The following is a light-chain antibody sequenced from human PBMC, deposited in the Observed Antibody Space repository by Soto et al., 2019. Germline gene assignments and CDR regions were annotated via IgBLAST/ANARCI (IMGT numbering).Light chain of an antibody. CDR3: QQYNSYRYT. CDR2: DVS. J-gene: IGKJ2*01. V-gene: IGKV1-5*01. Sequence: DIQMTQSPSTLSASVGDRVTITCRASQIISSWLAWYQQKPGKAPKLLIYDVSSLESGVPSRFSGSGSGTEFTLTISSLQPDDFATYYCQQYNSYRYTFGQGTKVDIK. CDR1: QIISSW.